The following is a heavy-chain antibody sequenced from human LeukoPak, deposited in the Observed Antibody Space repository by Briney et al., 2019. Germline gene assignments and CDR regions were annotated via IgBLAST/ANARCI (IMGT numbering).Heavy chain of an antibody. Sequence: SETLSLTCTVSGYSISSGYYWSWIRQPAGKGLEWIGRIYTSGSTNYSPSLKSRVTISVDTSKNQFSLKLSSVTAADTAVYYCARDHGRFDPWGQGTLVTVSS. CDR2: IYTSGST. J-gene: IGHJ5*02. CDR3: ARDHGRFDP. CDR1: GYSISSGYY. V-gene: IGHV4-61*02. D-gene: IGHD3/OR15-3a*01.